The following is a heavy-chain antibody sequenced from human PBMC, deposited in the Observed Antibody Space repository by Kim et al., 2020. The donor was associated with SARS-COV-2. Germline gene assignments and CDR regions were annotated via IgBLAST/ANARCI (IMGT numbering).Heavy chain of an antibody. CDR3: ARGGLKYCSSTSCYWFRGMDV. J-gene: IGHJ6*02. V-gene: IGHV4-34*01. D-gene: IGHD2-2*01. CDR2: INHSGST. Sequence: SETLSLTCAVYGGSFSGYYWSWIRQPPGKGLEWIGEINHSGSTNYNPSLKSRVTISVDTSKNQFSLKLSSVTAADTAVYYCARGGLKYCSSTSCYWFRGMDVWGQGTTVTVSS. CDR1: GGSFSGYY.